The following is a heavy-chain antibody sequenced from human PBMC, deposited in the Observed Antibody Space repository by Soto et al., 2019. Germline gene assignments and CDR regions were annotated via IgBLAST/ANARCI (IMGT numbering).Heavy chain of an antibody. J-gene: IGHJ6*02. V-gene: IGHV3-7*04. CDR2: IKHDGSEK. CDR3: ARDLGLDLTGYYNFYYYGMDV. CDR1: GFTFSRYW. D-gene: IGHD3-9*01. Sequence: GGSLRLSCAAAGFTFSRYWMSWVSQTPGKRPEWVASIKHDGSEKDYVDAVKGRFTISRDNAKNSLHLQMNSLRAEDTAVYYCARDLGLDLTGYYNFYYYGMDVWGQGTTVTVSS.